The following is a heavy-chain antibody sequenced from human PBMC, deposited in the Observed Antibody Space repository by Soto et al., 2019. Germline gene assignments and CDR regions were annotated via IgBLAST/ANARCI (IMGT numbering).Heavy chain of an antibody. CDR2: INGGNGNT. D-gene: IGHD1-1*01. J-gene: IGHJ6*02. V-gene: IGHV1-3*01. CDR3: ARGKGMEENYYYYCMDV. Sequence: GASVKVSGKASGYSFSTHSIHWVRRAHGQGLEWMGWINGGNGNTKYSQKFRDRVTITRDASASTGYMELSSLRSEDTAVYYCARGKGMEENYYYYCMDVWGQGTTVTVSS. CDR1: GYSFSTHS.